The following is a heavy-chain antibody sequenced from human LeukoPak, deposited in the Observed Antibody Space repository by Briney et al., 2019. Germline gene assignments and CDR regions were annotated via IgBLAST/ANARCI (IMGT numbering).Heavy chain of an antibody. D-gene: IGHD5-12*01. V-gene: IGHV4-39*07. J-gene: IGHJ4*02. Sequence: SETLSLTCTVSGDSFSSVTDYWAWIRQPPGKGLEWIASGDYSGGTYYNPSLESRVAISADMSKNQFSLKLTSVTGADTAVYYCAGEDGSSGYDDFWGQGTLVTVSS. CDR3: AGEDGSSGYDDF. CDR1: GDSFSSVTDY. CDR2: GDYSGGT.